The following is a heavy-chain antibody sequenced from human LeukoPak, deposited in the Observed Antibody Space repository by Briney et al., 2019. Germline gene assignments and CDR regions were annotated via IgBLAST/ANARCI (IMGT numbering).Heavy chain of an antibody. CDR1: GYTFTSYY. CDR3: ARDGYSSTSLEYYFDY. V-gene: IGHV1-46*01. J-gene: IGHJ4*02. D-gene: IGHD2-2*01. Sequence: ASVKVSCKASGYTFTSYYMHWVRQAPGQGLEWMGIINPSGGSTSYAQKFQGRVTMTRDTSTSTVYMELSSLRSEDTAVYYCARDGYSSTSLEYYFDYWGQGTLVTVSS. CDR2: INPSGGST.